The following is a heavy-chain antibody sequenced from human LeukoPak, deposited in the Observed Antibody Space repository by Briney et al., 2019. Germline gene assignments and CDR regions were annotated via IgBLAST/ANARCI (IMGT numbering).Heavy chain of an antibody. Sequence: PGGSLRLSCAASGFTFSSYAMSWVRQAPGKGLEWVSAISGSGGSTYYADSVKGRSTISRDNSKNTLYLQMNSLRAEDTAVYYCAKFRPAATSPQSDYWGQGTLVTVSS. CDR3: AKFRPAATSPQSDY. V-gene: IGHV3-23*01. CDR2: ISGSGGST. D-gene: IGHD2-2*01. CDR1: GFTFSSYA. J-gene: IGHJ4*02.